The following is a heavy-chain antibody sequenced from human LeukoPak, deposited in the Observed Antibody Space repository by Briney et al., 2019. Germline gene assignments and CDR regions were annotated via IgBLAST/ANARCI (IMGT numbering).Heavy chain of an antibody. J-gene: IGHJ5*02. V-gene: IGHV1-8*01. Sequence: ASVKVFCKASGYTFTSYDINWVRQATGQGLEWMGWMNPNSGNTGYAQKFQGRVTMTRNTSISTAYMELSSLRSEDTAVYYCARGRRLRGWFDPWGQGTLVTVSS. CDR1: GYTFTSYD. D-gene: IGHD1-14*01. CDR2: MNPNSGNT. CDR3: ARGRRLRGWFDP.